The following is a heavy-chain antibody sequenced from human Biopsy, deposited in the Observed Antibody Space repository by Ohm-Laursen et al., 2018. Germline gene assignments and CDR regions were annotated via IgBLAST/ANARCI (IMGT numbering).Heavy chain of an antibody. CDR1: GGSTNDYF. Sequence: SDTLSLTCSVSGGSTNDYFWSWIRQPAGETLEWIGRIYSSGGSSYNPSLKSRISMSMDTSNNQFSLTLTSVTAADTAVYYCARTPGKAVAGRFLDLWCRGTLVTVSS. CDR3: ARTPGKAVAGRFLDL. D-gene: IGHD6-19*01. CDR2: IYSSGGS. J-gene: IGHJ2*01. V-gene: IGHV4-4*07.